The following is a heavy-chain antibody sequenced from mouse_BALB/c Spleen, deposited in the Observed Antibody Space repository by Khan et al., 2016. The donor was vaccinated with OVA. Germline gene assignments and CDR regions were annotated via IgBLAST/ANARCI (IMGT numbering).Heavy chain of an antibody. CDR3: ARNYDYDEGLAY. V-gene: IGHV2-2*02. J-gene: IGHJ3*01. CDR2: IWRGGST. D-gene: IGHD2-4*01. CDR1: GFSLTTYG. Sequence: VQLQQSGPGLVQPSQSLSITCTVSGFSLTTYGVHWVRQSPGKGLEWLGVIWRGGSTDYNAAFISRLSISKDNAKSHVFFKMNSLPANDSAIYYCARNYDYDEGLAYGGQGTLVTVSA.